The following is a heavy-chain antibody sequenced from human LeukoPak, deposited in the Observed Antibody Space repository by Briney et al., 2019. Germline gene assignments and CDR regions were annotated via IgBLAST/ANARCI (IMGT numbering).Heavy chain of an antibody. Sequence: GRSLRLSCAASGFTFSSYAMPWVRQAPGKGLEWVAVISYDGSNKYYADSVKGRFTISRDNSKNTLYLQMNSLRAEDTAVYYCAREFPDYDILTGYYGYYFDYWGQGTLVTVSS. CDR2: ISYDGSNK. D-gene: IGHD3-9*01. CDR1: GFTFSSYA. CDR3: AREFPDYDILTGYYGYYFDY. J-gene: IGHJ4*02. V-gene: IGHV3-30*04.